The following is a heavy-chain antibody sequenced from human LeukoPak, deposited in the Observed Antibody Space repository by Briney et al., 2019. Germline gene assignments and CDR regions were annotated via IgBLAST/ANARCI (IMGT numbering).Heavy chain of an antibody. CDR2: ISAYNGNT. D-gene: IGHD3-22*01. Sequence: ASVKVSCKASGHTYTSYGISWVRQAPGEGVEGMGWISAYNGNTKYAQKLQGRDTITTDTSTSTAYMELRSLRSDDTAVYYCARDRRDYYDSSGYYSFFLFWGQGTLVTVSS. CDR1: GHTYTSYG. CDR3: ARDRRDYYDSSGYYSFFLF. J-gene: IGHJ4*02. V-gene: IGHV1-18*01.